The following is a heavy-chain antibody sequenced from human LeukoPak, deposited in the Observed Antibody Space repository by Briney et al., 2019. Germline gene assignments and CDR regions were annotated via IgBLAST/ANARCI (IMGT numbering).Heavy chain of an antibody. CDR1: GYSFTSYW. D-gene: IGHD2-15*01. Sequence: GESLKISCKGSGYSFTSYWIGWVRQMPGKGLEWMGIIYPSDSDTRYSPSFQGQVTISTDKSISTAYLQWSSLTASDTTMYYCATASYCSGGSCYFDYWGQGTLVTVSS. CDR2: IYPSDSDT. J-gene: IGHJ4*02. CDR3: ATASYCSGGSCYFDY. V-gene: IGHV5-51*01.